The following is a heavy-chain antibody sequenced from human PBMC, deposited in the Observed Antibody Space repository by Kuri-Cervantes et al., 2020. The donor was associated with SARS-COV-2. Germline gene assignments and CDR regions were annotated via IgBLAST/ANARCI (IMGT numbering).Heavy chain of an antibody. V-gene: IGHV3-64*02. D-gene: IGHD3-9*01. J-gene: IGHJ1*01. Sequence: GECLTLSCVAYGPTSSTYYAMHWVRQAPGKGLEFVAAISNNGDSTYYTDSVKVRFTISRDNSKNTLYLHMNSLRAEDTAVYYCADGRLLRYFHFQYWGQGTMVTVSS. CDR2: ISNNGDST. CDR1: GPTSSTYYA. CDR3: ADGRLLRYFHFQY.